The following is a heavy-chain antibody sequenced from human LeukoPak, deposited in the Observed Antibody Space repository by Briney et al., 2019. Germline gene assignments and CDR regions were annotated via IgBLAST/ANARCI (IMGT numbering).Heavy chain of an antibody. CDR2: ISYDGSNK. D-gene: IGHD4-23*01. V-gene: IGHV3-30-3*01. Sequence: PGGSLGLSCAASGFTFSSYAMHWVRQAPGKGLEWVAVISYDGSNKYYADSVKGRFTISRDNSKNTLYLQMNSLRAEDTAVYYCARDGYGGNTGDYYGMDVWGQGTTVTVSS. CDR1: GFTFSSYA. CDR3: ARDGYGGNTGDYYGMDV. J-gene: IGHJ6*02.